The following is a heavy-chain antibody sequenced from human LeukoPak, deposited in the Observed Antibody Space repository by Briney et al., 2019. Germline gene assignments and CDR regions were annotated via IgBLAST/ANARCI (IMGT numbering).Heavy chain of an antibody. CDR1: GFTFSSYW. D-gene: IGHD2-15*01. CDR3: ATLGSSGGDPLAFDI. Sequence: GGSLRLSCAASGFTFSSYWMSWVRQAPGKGLEWVANIKQDGSEKYYVDSVKGRFTISRDNAKNSLYLQMNSLRAEDTAVYYCATLGSSGGDPLAFDIWGQGTMVTVSS. V-gene: IGHV3-7*01. J-gene: IGHJ3*02. CDR2: IKQDGSEK.